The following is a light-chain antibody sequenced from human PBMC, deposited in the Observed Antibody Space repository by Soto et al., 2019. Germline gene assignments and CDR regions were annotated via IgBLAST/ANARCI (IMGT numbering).Light chain of an antibody. V-gene: IGKV1-5*03. J-gene: IGKJ1*01. CDR1: QSISIW. CDR3: QHYNDYSWT. CDR2: KTS. Sequence: DIHMTQSPSTLSASVGDRVTITCRASQSISIWLAWYQQKPGKAPNLLIYKTSSLETGAPSRFSGSASGTEFTLTISSLQPDDFATYYCQHYNDYSWTFGQGTKVEVK.